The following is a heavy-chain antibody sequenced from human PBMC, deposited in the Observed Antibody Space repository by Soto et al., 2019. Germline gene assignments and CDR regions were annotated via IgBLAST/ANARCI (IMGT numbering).Heavy chain of an antibody. V-gene: IGHV4-59*01. CDR1: GDSISSYY. CDR2: LYYGRSA. J-gene: IGHJ4*02. D-gene: IGHD3-9*01. Sequence: PSETLSLTCAVSGDSISSYYCMWIRQPPGKGLDSIGYLYYGRSANYNPSLKSRVTLSVDTSTNQCSLTLSSMTAADTAVYYCARQPGYYDILTGYSTYYFDYWGQGTPVTVSS. CDR3: ARQPGYYDILTGYSTYYFDY.